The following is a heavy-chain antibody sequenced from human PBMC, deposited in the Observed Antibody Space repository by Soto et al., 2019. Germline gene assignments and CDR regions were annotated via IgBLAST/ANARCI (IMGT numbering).Heavy chain of an antibody. CDR2: ISYDGSNK. Sequence: QVQLEESGGGVVQPGRSLRLSCAASGFTFSSCGMHWVRQAPGKGLEWVAVISYDGSNKYYADSVKGRFTISRDNSKNTLYLQMNSLRAEDTAVYYCAKDRSAAGNDWFDPWGQGTLVTVSS. D-gene: IGHD6-13*01. V-gene: IGHV3-30*18. CDR1: GFTFSSCG. CDR3: AKDRSAAGNDWFDP. J-gene: IGHJ5*02.